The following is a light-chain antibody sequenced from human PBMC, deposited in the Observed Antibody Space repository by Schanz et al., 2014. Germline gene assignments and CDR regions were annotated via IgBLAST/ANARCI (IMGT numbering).Light chain of an antibody. Sequence: QSALAQPASVSGSPGQSITISCTGTSGDVGSYNLVSWYQHHPGKAPKLMIYDVSNRPSGVSDRFSGSKSGNTASLTISGLQAEDEADYYCSSYTSSSTGVFGGGTKLTVL. CDR2: DVS. V-gene: IGLV2-14*02. CDR1: SGDVGSYNL. CDR3: SSYTSSSTGV. J-gene: IGLJ3*02.